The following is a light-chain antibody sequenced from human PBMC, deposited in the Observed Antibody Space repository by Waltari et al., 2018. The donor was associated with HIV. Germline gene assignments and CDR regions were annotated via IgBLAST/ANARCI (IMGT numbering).Light chain of an antibody. CDR2: DAS. J-gene: IGKJ4*01. CDR1: QHVGSRR. Sequence: EIVFAQSPDTLSLSPGDRATLSCRISQHVGSRRLAWYQRKLGQAPRLLIYDASTRATGIPDRFSGSGSGTDFTLTINRLEPEDFAVYFCQQYGDTPLTFGGGTKVEIK. V-gene: IGKV3-20*01. CDR3: QQYGDTPLT.